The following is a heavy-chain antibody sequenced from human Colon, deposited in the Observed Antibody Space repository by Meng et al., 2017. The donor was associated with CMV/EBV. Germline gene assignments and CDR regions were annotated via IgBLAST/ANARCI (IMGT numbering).Heavy chain of an antibody. CDR3: AREEWVTSTGGMDV. Sequence: GGSLRLSCAASGFTFSDYYMSWIRQAPGKGLEWVSYISSGGSTIYYADSVKGRFTISRDNAKNSLYLQMNSLRAEDTAVYYCAREEWVTSTGGMDVWGQGTTVTVSS. D-gene: IGHD1-26*01. CDR1: GFTFSDYY. CDR2: ISSGGSTI. V-gene: IGHV3-11*01. J-gene: IGHJ6*02.